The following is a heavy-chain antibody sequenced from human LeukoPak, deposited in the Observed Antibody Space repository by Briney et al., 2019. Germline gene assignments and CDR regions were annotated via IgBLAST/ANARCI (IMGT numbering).Heavy chain of an antibody. D-gene: IGHD6-25*01. J-gene: IGHJ4*02. V-gene: IGHV3-73*01. CDR3: TTYKSGHY. CDR1: GFTFSACD. Sequence: GGSLKLSCAASGFTFSACDIHWVRQASGKGLEWVVRITTKANSYATAYAASLKGRFTISRDDSKNTAYLQMNSLRTEDTALYYCTTYKSGHYWGQGTLVTVSS. CDR2: ITTKANSYAT.